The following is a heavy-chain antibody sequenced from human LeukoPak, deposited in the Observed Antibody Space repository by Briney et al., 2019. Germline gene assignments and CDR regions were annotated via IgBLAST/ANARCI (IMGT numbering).Heavy chain of an antibody. CDR3: ARSLGFSSGG. CDR1: GFPFRSHW. J-gene: IGHJ4*01. Sequence: GGSLRLSCAASGFPFRSHWMHWVRQVPGKGLVWVSHISTDGTTTNYADSVKGRFTISRDNAKDTLYLQLNSLRAEDTAIYYCARSLGFSSGGWGQGTLVTVSS. D-gene: IGHD3-22*01. V-gene: IGHV3-74*01. CDR2: ISTDGTTT.